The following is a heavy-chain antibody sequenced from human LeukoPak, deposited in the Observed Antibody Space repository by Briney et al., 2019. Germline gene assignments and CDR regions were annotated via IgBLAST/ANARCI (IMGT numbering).Heavy chain of an antibody. V-gene: IGHV1-2*02. CDR3: ARAKLDDCGGVCDQYFQH. CDR2: INPNSGGT. D-gene: IGHD2-21*02. J-gene: IGHJ1*01. CDR1: GYTFTGYY. Sequence: ASVKVSCKASGYTFTGYYMHWVRQAPGQGLEWMGWINPNSGGTNFAQKFQGRVTLTRDTSINTAYMELSSLRSDETAMYYCARAKLDDCGGVCDQYFQHWGQGTLVTVYS.